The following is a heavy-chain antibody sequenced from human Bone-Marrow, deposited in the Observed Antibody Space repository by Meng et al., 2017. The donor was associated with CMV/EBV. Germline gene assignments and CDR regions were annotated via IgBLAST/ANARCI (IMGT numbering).Heavy chain of an antibody. CDR3: ARAPRFWSGYFYYFDY. J-gene: IGHJ4*02. CDR2: ISGYNSET. CDR1: GYSFTNYG. V-gene: IGHV1-18*01. Sequence: SGYSFTNYGLTWVQQARGRGPEWMGWISGYNSETRCAQKVQGRVSMTTDASTTTVYMELRSLGSDDTAVYFCARAPRFWSGYFYYFDYWGQGTLVTVSS. D-gene: IGHD3-3*01.